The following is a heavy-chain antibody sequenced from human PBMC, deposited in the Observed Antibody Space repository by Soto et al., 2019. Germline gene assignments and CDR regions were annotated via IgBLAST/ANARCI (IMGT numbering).Heavy chain of an antibody. J-gene: IGHJ6*02. Sequence: PGGSLRLSCAASGFTFSSYAMSWVRQAPGKGLEWVSAISGSGGSTYYADSVKGRFTISRDNSKNTLYLQMNSLRAEDTAVYYCAKDIRRGRYYYYGMDVWGQGTTVTVSS. V-gene: IGHV3-23*01. CDR2: ISGSGGST. CDR1: GFTFSSYA. CDR3: AKDIRRGRYYYYGMDV.